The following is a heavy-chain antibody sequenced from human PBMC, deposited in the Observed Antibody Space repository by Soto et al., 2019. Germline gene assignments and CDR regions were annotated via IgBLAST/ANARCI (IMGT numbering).Heavy chain of an antibody. CDR3: FRGGFPDYGKEGRY. D-gene: IGHD4-17*01. CDR2: IYASGGST. Sequence: QVQLMQSGAEVKKPGASVKVSCKASGYTFTSYNVHWVRQAPGQGLEWMGIIYASGGSTTYAQNFQGRHTVTRATSTSTVYMELSSLRSDDTAVYYCFRGGFPDYGKEGRYWGQGTLVTVSS. J-gene: IGHJ4*02. V-gene: IGHV1-46*01. CDR1: GYTFTSYN.